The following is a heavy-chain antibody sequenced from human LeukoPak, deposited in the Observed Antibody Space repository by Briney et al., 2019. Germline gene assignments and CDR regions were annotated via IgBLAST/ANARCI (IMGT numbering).Heavy chain of an antibody. D-gene: IGHD1-26*01. V-gene: IGHV3-11*04. Sequence: KTGGSLRLSGAASGFTFSDYYMSWIRQAPGKGLEWVSYISNSGNNIYYADSVKGRFTISRDNAKNSLYLQMNSLRAEDAAVYYCARARGSYSFDCWGQGTLVTVSS. CDR3: ARARGSYSFDC. CDR1: GFTFSDYY. CDR2: ISNSGNNI. J-gene: IGHJ4*02.